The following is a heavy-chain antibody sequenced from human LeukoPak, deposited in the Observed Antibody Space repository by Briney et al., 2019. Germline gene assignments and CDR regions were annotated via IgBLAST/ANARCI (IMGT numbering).Heavy chain of an antibody. V-gene: IGHV4-59*08. CDR3: ERQGSGGRAFDF. Sequence: SETLSLTCTVSGGSISSYYWSWIRQPPGKGLEWIGYIYSSGSTNSNPSLKSRVTISVDTSKTQFSLKLTSVTAADTAVYYCERQGSGGRAFDFWGHGTMGTLSS. D-gene: IGHD1-26*01. J-gene: IGHJ3*01. CDR1: GGSISSYY. CDR2: IYSSGST.